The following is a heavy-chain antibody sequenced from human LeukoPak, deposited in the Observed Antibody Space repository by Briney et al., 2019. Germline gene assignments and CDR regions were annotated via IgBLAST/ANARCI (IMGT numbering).Heavy chain of an antibody. CDR1: GYTFTSYA. D-gene: IGHD3-9*01. CDR2: INAGNGNT. Sequence: ASVKVSCKASGYTFTSYAMHWVRQAPGQRLEWMGWINAGNGNTKYSQKFQGRVTITRDTSASTAYMELSSLGSEDTAVYYCARGQSWILTGYSYFDYWGQGTLVTVSS. V-gene: IGHV1-3*01. J-gene: IGHJ4*02. CDR3: ARGQSWILTGYSYFDY.